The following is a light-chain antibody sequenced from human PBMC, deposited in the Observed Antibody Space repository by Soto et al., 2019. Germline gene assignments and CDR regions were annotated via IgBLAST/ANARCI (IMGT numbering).Light chain of an antibody. J-gene: IGLJ1*01. Sequence: QSVLTQPASVSGSPGQSITISCTGTSSDVGGYNYVSWYQQHPGKAPKLMIYEVSNRPSGVSNRFSGSKSGNTASLTISGLQPEDEADYYCSSYTSSFTYVFGTGTKLTV. CDR3: SSYTSSFTYV. CDR1: SSDVGGYNY. V-gene: IGLV2-14*01. CDR2: EVS.